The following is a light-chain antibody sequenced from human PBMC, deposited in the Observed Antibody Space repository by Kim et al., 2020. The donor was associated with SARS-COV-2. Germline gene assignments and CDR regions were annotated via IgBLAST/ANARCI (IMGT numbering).Light chain of an antibody. V-gene: IGKV3-15*01. Sequence: VSPGERATLSCRARQSVSSNLAWYQQKPGQAPRLHIYGAATRATGIPARFSGSGSGTEFTLTISSLQSEDFAVYYCQQYNNWPQTFGQGTKVDIK. CDR1: QSVSSN. CDR3: QQYNNWPQT. J-gene: IGKJ1*01. CDR2: GAA.